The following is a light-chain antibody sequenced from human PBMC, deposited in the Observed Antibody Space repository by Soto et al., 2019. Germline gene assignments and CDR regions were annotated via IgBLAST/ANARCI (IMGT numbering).Light chain of an antibody. CDR1: QSVSNNY. Sequence: EIVLTHSPGTLSLSPLERATLSCSASQSVSNNYLAWYQQKPGQAPRLLIYGASNRATGIPDRFSGSGSGTDFTLTISRLEPEDFAVYYCQQYGSSGTFGQGTKVDIK. J-gene: IGKJ1*01. V-gene: IGKV3-20*01. CDR3: QQYGSSGT. CDR2: GAS.